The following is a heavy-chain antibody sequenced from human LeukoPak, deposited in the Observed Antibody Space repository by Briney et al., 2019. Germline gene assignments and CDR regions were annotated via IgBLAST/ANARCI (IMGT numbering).Heavy chain of an antibody. D-gene: IGHD3-22*01. CDR3: AREAAYYYDSSGYSPFDY. J-gene: IGHJ4*02. CDR1: GYTFTGYD. V-gene: IGHV1-2*02. CDR2: INPNSGGT. Sequence: ASVKDSCKASGYTFTGYDMHWVRQAPGQGVECMGCINPNSGGTNYAQKFQGRVTMTRDTSNRTAYMELSSLRSDDTAVYYCAREAAYYYDSSGYSPFDYWGQGTLVTVSS.